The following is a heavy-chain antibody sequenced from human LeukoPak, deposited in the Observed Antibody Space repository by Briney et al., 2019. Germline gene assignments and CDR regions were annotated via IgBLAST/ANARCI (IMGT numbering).Heavy chain of an antibody. CDR2: INAGNGNT. D-gene: IGHD4-11*01. V-gene: IGHV1-3*01. CDR3: AVTSGKAYNNWFDP. Sequence: ASVKVSCKASGYTFTSYAMHRVRQAPGQRLEWMGWINAGNGNTKYSQKFQGRVTITRDTSASTAYMELSSLRSEDTAVYYCAVTSGKAYNNWFDPWGQGTLVTVSS. CDR1: GYTFTSYA. J-gene: IGHJ5*02.